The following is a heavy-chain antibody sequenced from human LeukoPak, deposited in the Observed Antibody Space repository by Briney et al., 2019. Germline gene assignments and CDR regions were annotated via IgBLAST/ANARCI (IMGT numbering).Heavy chain of an antibody. J-gene: IGHJ4*02. V-gene: IGHV3-15*01. D-gene: IGHD3-16*01. CDR3: TTVHGAGPVNFDY. CDR2: IKSRTDGETT. Sequence: GGSLRLSCTASGFTFSSVWMTWVRQAPGKGLGWVGRIKSRTDGETTDYAAPVKGRFSISRDDSENTLYLQMSSLKNEDTAVYFCTTVHGAGPVNFDYWGQGSLVTVSS. CDR1: GFTFSSVW.